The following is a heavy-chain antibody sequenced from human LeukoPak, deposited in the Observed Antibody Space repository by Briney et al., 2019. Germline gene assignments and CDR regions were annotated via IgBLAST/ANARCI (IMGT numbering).Heavy chain of an antibody. CDR3: ARALIGYYFDY. CDR2: ISSSGSTI. J-gene: IGHJ4*02. D-gene: IGHD2-8*01. Sequence: GGSLRLSCAASGFTFSSYEMNWVRQAPGKGLEWVSYISSSGSTIYYADSVKGRFTISRDNAKNSLYLQMNSLRAEDTAVYYCARALIGYYFDYWGQGTLVTVSS. CDR1: GFTFSSYE. V-gene: IGHV3-48*03.